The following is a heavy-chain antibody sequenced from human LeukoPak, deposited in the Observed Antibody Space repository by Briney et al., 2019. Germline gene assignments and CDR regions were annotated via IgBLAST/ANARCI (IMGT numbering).Heavy chain of an antibody. CDR1: GAPVSSGY. D-gene: IGHD4-17*01. V-gene: IGHV4-59*02. CDR2: INNSGTT. CDR3: AVKQGDYGYWYFDI. J-gene: IGHJ2*01. Sequence: SETLPLTCTASGAPVSSGYWSWIRQPPGKGRDWIGHINNSGTTNYNPSLRSRVIIAVDTSKNHFSLKLSAVAAADTAVYYWAVKQGDYGYWYFDIWGRGTLVTVSS.